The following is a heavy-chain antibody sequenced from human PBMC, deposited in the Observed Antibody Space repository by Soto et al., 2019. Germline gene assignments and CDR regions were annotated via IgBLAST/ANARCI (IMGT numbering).Heavy chain of an antibody. Sequence: GASVKVSCKASGGTFSSYAISWVRQAPGQGLEWMGGIIPILGTANYAQKFQGRVTITADESKNTLYLQMNSLRAEDTAVYYCAKDTYVVPAAPFDYWGQGTLVTVSS. CDR1: GGTFSSYA. CDR3: AKDTYVVPAAPFDY. CDR2: IIPILGTA. J-gene: IGHJ4*02. D-gene: IGHD2-2*01. V-gene: IGHV1-69*13.